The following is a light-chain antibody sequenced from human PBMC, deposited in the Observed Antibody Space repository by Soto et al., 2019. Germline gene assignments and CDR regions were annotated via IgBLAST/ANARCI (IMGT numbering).Light chain of an antibody. J-gene: IGKJ4*01. Sequence: ETVLTQSPASLSLSPVDRATLSCRAGQSVSDYVAWYQQKPGQAPRLLIYGASTRATGIPARFSGSGSGTEFTLTISSLQPEDFATYYCQQANSFPLTFGGGTKVDIK. CDR2: GAS. CDR3: QQANSFPLT. CDR1: QSVSDY. V-gene: IGKV3-15*01.